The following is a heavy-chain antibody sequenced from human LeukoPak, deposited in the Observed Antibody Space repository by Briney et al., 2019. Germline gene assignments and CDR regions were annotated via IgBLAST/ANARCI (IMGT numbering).Heavy chain of an antibody. CDR1: GDSITNHY. CDR2: IYYNGII. Sequence: KASETLSLTCIVSGDSITNHYWSLIRRPPGKGLEWIGYIYYNGIINYNPSLKSRVTISVDTSRNQFSMKLNSVTAADTAVYYCAGSGGLANPGAVLDYWGQGTLVTVSS. CDR3: AGSGGLANPGAVLDY. J-gene: IGHJ4*02. D-gene: IGHD3-10*01. V-gene: IGHV4-59*11.